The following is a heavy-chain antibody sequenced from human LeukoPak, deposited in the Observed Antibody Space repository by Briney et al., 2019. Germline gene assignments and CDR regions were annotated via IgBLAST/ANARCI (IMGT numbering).Heavy chain of an antibody. CDR3: AKFFAPSGGASGWPWSIAY. D-gene: IGHD6-19*01. J-gene: IGHJ4*02. V-gene: IGHV3-23*01. CDR1: GFTFSDYA. Sequence: PGGSLSLSCAASGFTFSDYAMTWVQQAPGQGLEWVAEISGSGATTYYAASARGRFTISRDNSKSTLYLQMNSLRAEDTAVFYCAKFFAPSGGASGWPWSIAYWGQGTLVTVSS. CDR2: ISGSGATT.